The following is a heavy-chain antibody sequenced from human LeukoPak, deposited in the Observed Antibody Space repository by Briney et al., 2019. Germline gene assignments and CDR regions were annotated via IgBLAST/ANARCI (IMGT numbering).Heavy chain of an antibody. CDR3: ARLRGGDWGREAFEI. CDR2: IYYSGST. V-gene: IGHV4-59*08. Sequence: SETLSLTCTVSGGSISSYYWSWIRQPPGKGLEWIGYIYYSGSTNYNPSLKSRVTISVDTSKNQFSLKLSSVTAADTAVYYCARLRGGDWGREAFEIWGQGTMVTVSS. D-gene: IGHD2-21*02. CDR1: GGSISSYY. J-gene: IGHJ3*02.